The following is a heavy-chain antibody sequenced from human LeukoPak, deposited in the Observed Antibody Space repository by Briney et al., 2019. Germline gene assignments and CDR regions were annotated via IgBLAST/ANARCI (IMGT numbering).Heavy chain of an antibody. CDR2: INHSGST. Sequence: SEPLSLTCAVYGGSFSGYYWSWIRQPPGKGLEWIGEINHSGSTNYNPSLKSRVTISVDTSKNQFSLKLSSVTAADTAVYYCARTMVRGPPGGYWGQGTLVTVSS. CDR1: GGSFSGYY. J-gene: IGHJ4*02. D-gene: IGHD3-10*01. V-gene: IGHV4-34*01. CDR3: ARTMVRGPPGGY.